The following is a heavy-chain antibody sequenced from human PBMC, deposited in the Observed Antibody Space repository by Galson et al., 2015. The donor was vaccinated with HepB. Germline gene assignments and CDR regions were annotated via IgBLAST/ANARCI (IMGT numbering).Heavy chain of an antibody. CDR1: GFTFTNHA. Sequence: SLRLSCAASGFTFTNHAIHWVRQAPGKGLEYVSVISGNGHDTYYAESVKGRFSVSRDNSRNWLFLQMSSLQPEDTAVYYCVRDWTYDFWSGYFGAFDLWGQGTLVTVSS. D-gene: IGHD3-3*01. CDR3: VRDWTYDFWSGYFGAFDL. J-gene: IGHJ3*01. CDR2: ISGNGHDT. V-gene: IGHV3-64D*09.